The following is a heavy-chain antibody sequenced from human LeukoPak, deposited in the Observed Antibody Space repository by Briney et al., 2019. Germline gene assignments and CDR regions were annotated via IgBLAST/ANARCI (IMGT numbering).Heavy chain of an antibody. CDR2: IYTSGST. D-gene: IGHD3-10*01. J-gene: IGHJ3*02. V-gene: IGHV4-61*02. CDR1: GGSISSSSYY. Sequence: SETLSLTCTVSGGSISSSSYYWSWIRQPAGKGLEWIGRIYTSGSTNYNPSLKSRVTMSVDTSKNQFSLKLSSVTAADTAVYYCARDGSLGPGSDAFDIWGQGTMVTVSS. CDR3: ARDGSLGPGSDAFDI.